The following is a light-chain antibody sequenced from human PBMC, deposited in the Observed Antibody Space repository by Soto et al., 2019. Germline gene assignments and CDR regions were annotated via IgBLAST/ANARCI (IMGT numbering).Light chain of an antibody. CDR3: QQYVTSPLT. V-gene: IGKV3-20*01. Sequence: EIVLTQSPDTLSLSPGARATLSCRASQSVSSSWLAWYQQKPGQAPRLLIFGASIRASGIPDRFSGSGSGTDFTLPISRLEPEDFAVYYCQQYVTSPLTFGGGTKVDIK. CDR1: QSVSSSW. CDR2: GAS. J-gene: IGKJ4*01.